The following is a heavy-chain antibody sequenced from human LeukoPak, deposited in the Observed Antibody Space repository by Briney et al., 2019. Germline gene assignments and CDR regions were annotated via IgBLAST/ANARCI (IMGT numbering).Heavy chain of an antibody. Sequence: ASVKVSCTASGGTFSSYAISWVRQAPGQGLEWMGAIIPIFGTTNYAQNFQGRVTITADKSTSTAYMELSSLRSEDTAVYYCARDYPGYGDYVFLYYYGMDVWGKGTTVTVSS. V-gene: IGHV1-69*06. CDR2: IIPIFGTT. J-gene: IGHJ6*04. CDR1: GGTFSSYA. CDR3: ARDYPGYGDYVFLYYYGMDV. D-gene: IGHD4-17*01.